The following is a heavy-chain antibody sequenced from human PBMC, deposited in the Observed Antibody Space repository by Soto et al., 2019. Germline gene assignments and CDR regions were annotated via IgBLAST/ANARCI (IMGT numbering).Heavy chain of an antibody. V-gene: IGHV1-18*01. CDR1: GGTFRTYA. CDR3: ARVVPGAEAWFGP. D-gene: IGHD2-2*01. CDR2: ISLYSDGT. Sequence: GPVKVSCKASGGTFRTYAISWVRQAPGQPLEWLGWISLYSDGTNYAQKFQGRVSMTTDTSTTTAYMELRSLRSDDTAVYYCARVVPGAEAWFGPWGQGTLVTVSS. J-gene: IGHJ5*02.